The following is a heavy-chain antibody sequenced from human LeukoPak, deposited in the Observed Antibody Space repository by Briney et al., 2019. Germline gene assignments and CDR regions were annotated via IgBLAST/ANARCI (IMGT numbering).Heavy chain of an antibody. J-gene: IGHJ4*02. D-gene: IGHD6-19*01. V-gene: IGHV4-34*01. CDR1: GGSFSGYY. CDR2: INHSGST. Sequence: PSETLSLTCAVYGGSFSGYYWSWIRQPPGKGLEWIGEINHSGSTNYNPSLKSRVTISVDTSKNQFSLKLSSVTAADTAVYYCARVVAVAGTGVSPGPLDYWGQGTLITVSS. CDR3: ARVVAVAGTGVSPGPLDY.